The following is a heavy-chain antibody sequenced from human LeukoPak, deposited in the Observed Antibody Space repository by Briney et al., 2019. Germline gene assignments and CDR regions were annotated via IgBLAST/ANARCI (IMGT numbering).Heavy chain of an antibody. J-gene: IGHJ4*02. CDR2: ISGSGLTI. V-gene: IGHV3-11*04. CDR1: GFTFSDYY. Sequence: GGSLRLSCAASGFTFSDYYMIWIRQAPGKGLEWVSYISGSGLTIFYADPVKGRFTISRDNAKNSLYLQMNTLRDEDTAVYYCASGRLYFDYWGQGTLVTVSS. CDR3: ASGRLYFDY.